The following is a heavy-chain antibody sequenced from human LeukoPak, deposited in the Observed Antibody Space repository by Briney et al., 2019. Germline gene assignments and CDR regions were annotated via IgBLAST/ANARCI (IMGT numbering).Heavy chain of an antibody. CDR3: ARCPGIVGVTDGLGCAFDI. Sequence: GGSLRLSCAASGFTFSSYWTSWVRQAPGKGLEWVANIKQDGSEKYYVDSVKGRFTISRDNAKNSLYLQMNSLRAEDTAVYYCARCPGIVGVTDGLGCAFDIWGQGTMVTVSS. CDR2: IKQDGSEK. V-gene: IGHV3-7*01. D-gene: IGHD1-26*01. J-gene: IGHJ3*02. CDR1: GFTFSSYW.